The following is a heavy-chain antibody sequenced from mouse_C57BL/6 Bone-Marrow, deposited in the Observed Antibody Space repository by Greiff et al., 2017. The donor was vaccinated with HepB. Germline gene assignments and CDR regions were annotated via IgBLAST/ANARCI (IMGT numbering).Heavy chain of an antibody. Sequence: EVKLQQSGAELVRPGASVKLSCTASGFNIKDDYMHWVKQRHEQGLEWIGWIDPENGDTEYASKFQGKATITADTSSNTAYLQLSSLTSEDTAVYYWTPYRGFAYWGQGTLVTVSA. CDR1: GFNIKDDY. J-gene: IGHJ3*01. V-gene: IGHV14-4*01. CDR3: TPYRGFAY. CDR2: IDPENGDT.